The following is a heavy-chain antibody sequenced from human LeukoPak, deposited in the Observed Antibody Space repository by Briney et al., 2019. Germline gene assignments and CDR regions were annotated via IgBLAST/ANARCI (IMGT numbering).Heavy chain of an antibody. CDR2: MNPNSGNT. Sequence: GGPVKVSCKASGYTFTSYDINWVRQATGQGLEWMVWMNPNSGNTGYAQKFQGRVTMTRNTSLSTAYMELSSLRSEDTAVYYCASRHDSSGWYYFDYWGQGALVTVSS. CDR3: ASRHDSSGWYYFDY. CDR1: GYTFTSYD. V-gene: IGHV1-8*01. D-gene: IGHD6-19*01. J-gene: IGHJ4*02.